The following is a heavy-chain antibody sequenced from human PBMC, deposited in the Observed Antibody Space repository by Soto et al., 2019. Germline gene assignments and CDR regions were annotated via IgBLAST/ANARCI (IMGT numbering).Heavy chain of an antibody. CDR3: AKGLHPYYDILPLDY. CDR2: ISNDATKK. V-gene: IGHV3-30*18. D-gene: IGHD3-9*01. CDR1: RFTFSSYA. Sequence: QVQLVESGGGVVQPGRSLRLSCAASRFTFSSYAMHWVRQAPGKGLEWVAVISNDATKKYYADSVKGRLTISRDNSKNTLYLQMNSLRTEDTAVYYCAKGLHPYYDILPLDYWGQGTLVTVSS. J-gene: IGHJ4*02.